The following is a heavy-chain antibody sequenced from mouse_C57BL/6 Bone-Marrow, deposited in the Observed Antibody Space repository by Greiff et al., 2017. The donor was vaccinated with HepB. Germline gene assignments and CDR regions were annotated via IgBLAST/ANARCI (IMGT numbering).Heavy chain of an antibody. CDR2: IDPSDSYT. D-gene: IGHD6-5*01. CDR3: ARPYVSGRSSFAD. V-gene: IGHV1-69*01. CDR1: GYTFTSYW. J-gene: IGHJ3*01. Sequence: QVQLQQPGAELVMPGASVKLSCKASGYTFTSYWMHWVKQRPGQGLEWIGEIDPSDSYTNYNHKFKGKSTLTVDKSSSTAYMQLSSLTSEDSAVDYGARPYVSGRSSFADWGQGTLVTVSA.